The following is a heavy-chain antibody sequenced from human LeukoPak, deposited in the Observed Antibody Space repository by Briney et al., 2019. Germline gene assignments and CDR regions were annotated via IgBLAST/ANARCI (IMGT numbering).Heavy chain of an antibody. CDR1: GFTFSNYW. CDR2: IKQDGSEK. D-gene: IGHD1-1*01. CDR3: ATDELADYYYYMDV. J-gene: IGHJ6*03. V-gene: IGHV3-7*01. Sequence: GGSLRLSCAASGFTFSNYWMSWVRQAPGKGLEWVANIKQDGSEKYYVDSVKGRFTISRDNAKNSLYLQINSLRAEDTAVYYCATDELADYYYYMDVWGKGTTVTISS.